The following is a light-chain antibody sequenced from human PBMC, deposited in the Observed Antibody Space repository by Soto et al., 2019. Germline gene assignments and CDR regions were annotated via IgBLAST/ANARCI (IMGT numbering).Light chain of an antibody. CDR3: SSYSGSNNLEV. V-gene: IGLV2-8*01. CDR1: SSDVGGYNY. CDR2: EVS. Sequence: QSALTQPPSASGSPGQSVTISCTGTSSDVGGYNYVSWYQQHPGKAPKLMIYEVSKRPSGVPDRFSGSKSGNTASLTVSGLQADDAADYYCSSYSGSNNLEVFGTWTKLTVL. J-gene: IGLJ1*01.